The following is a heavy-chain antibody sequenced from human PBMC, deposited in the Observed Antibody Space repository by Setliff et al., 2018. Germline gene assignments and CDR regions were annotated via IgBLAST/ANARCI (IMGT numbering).Heavy chain of an antibody. CDR3: ARGRMRGSCSGPSCTYDPFDI. V-gene: IGHV4-34*01. CDR1: GESFSNNY. Sequence: SETLSLTCSVYGESFSNNYWSWIRQSPGRGLEWIGESNHGGSTSYNPSLKSRLTMSVDTSKNQFSLKLRSVTAADTAVYYCARGRMRGSCSGPSCTYDPFDIWGQGTPVTVSS. J-gene: IGHJ3*02. D-gene: IGHD2-2*01. CDR2: SNHGGST.